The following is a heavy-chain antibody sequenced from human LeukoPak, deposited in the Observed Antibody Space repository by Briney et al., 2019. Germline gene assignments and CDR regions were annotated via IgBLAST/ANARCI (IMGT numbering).Heavy chain of an antibody. CDR1: GGSFSGYY. CDR3: GGGPVYGGKSTLEY. Sequence: SETLSLTCAVYGGSFSGYYLSWIRQPPGKGLEWIGEMNHSGSTNYNPSLKSRVSISVDTSKNQFSLQQSYVTDGDTAVYYCGGGPVYGGKSTLEYWGQGTLVTVSS. V-gene: IGHV4-34*01. CDR2: MNHSGST. J-gene: IGHJ4*02. D-gene: IGHD4-23*01.